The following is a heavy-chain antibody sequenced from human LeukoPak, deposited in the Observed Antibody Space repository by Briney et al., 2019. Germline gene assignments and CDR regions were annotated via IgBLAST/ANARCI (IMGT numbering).Heavy chain of an antibody. Sequence: SETLSLTCTVSGGSISSYYWSWIRQPPGKGLEWIGYIYYNGITNYNPSLTSRVTISVDTSKNQFSLKLSSVTAADTAVYYCARDRSRGSYYVAFDYWGQGTLVTVSS. V-gene: IGHV4-59*01. D-gene: IGHD1-26*01. J-gene: IGHJ4*02. CDR3: ARDRSRGSYYVAFDY. CDR2: IYYNGIT. CDR1: GGSISSYY.